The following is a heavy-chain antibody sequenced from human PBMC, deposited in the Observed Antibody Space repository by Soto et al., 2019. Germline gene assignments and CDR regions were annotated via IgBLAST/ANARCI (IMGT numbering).Heavy chain of an antibody. CDR1: GYSFTNHW. Sequence: KVSFKASGYSFTNHWIDWVRQLPWQGLQWMGVIYPHDSDTKYSPSFQGHVTLSVDKSSSTAYLQWSGLKASDTAIYYCARRIYGANDYWGQGTLVTVSS. J-gene: IGHJ4*02. D-gene: IGHD4-17*01. V-gene: IGHV5-51*01. CDR3: ARRIYGANDY. CDR2: IYPHDSDT.